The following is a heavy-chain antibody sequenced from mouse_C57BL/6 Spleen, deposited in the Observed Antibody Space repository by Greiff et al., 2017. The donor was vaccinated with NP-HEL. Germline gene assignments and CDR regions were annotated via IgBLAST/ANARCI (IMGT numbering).Heavy chain of an antibody. CDR3: AREGYYGSSPGWFAY. J-gene: IGHJ3*01. CDR2: ISYSGST. CDR1: GYSITSGYD. Sequence: EVQGVESGPGMVKPSQSLSLTCTVTGYSITSGYDWHWIRHFPGNKLEWMGYISYSGSTNYNPSLKSRISITHDTSKNHFFLKLNSVTTEDTATYYCAREGYYGSSPGWFAYWGQGTLVTVSA. V-gene: IGHV3-1*01. D-gene: IGHD1-1*01.